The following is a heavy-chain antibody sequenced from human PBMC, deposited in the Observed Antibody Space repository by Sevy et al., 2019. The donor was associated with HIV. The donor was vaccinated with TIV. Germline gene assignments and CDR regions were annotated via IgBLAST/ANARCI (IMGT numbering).Heavy chain of an antibody. J-gene: IGHJ4*02. CDR3: AKGIAAAGYYFDF. Sequence: GRSLRLSCAASGFTFSSYGMHWVRQAPGKGLEWVAGIWYDGNNKDYADSVKGRFTISRDNSKNTVYLQMNSLRAEDTAVYYCAKGIAAAGYYFDFWGQGTLVTVSS. V-gene: IGHV3-33*06. CDR1: GFTFSSYG. CDR2: IWYDGNNK. D-gene: IGHD6-13*01.